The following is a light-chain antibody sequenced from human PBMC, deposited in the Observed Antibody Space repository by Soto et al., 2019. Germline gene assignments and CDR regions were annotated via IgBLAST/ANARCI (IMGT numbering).Light chain of an antibody. V-gene: IGKV1-5*03. CDR2: QAS. CDR3: QQYNSYSQT. Sequence: DIQMTQSPSTLSASVGDRVTITCRASQSISNWLVWYQQKPGKAPKLLIYQASSLESGVPSRFSGRGSGTEFTLTINSLQPEDFAIYYCQQYNSYSQTFGQGTKVEIK. J-gene: IGKJ1*01. CDR1: QSISNW.